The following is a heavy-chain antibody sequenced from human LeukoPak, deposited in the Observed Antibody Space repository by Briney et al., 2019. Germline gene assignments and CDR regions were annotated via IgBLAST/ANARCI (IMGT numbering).Heavy chain of an antibody. CDR3: ARSTYYDFWSGYPFDY. D-gene: IGHD3-3*01. Sequence: SETLSLTCAVSGYSISSGYYWGWIRQPPGKGLEWIGSIYHSGSTYYHPSLKSRVTISVDTSKNQFSLKLSSVTAADTAVYYCARSTYYDFWSGYPFDYWGQGTLVTVSS. CDR1: GYSISSGYY. CDR2: IYHSGST. J-gene: IGHJ4*02. V-gene: IGHV4-38-2*01.